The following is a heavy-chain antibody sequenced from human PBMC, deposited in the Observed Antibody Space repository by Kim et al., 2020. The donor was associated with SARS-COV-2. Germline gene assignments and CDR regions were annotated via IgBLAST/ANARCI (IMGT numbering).Heavy chain of an antibody. CDR1: GFTFDDYA. Sequence: GGSLRLSCAASGFTFDDYAMHWVRQAPGKGLEWVSGISWNSGRIGYADSVKGRFTISRDNAKNSLYLQMNSLRAEDTAFYYCGKDMANFYGSGSYGFDCWGQGTLVTVSS. J-gene: IGHJ4*02. CDR3: GKDMANFYGSGSYGFDC. D-gene: IGHD3-10*01. CDR2: ISWNSGRI. V-gene: IGHV3-9*01.